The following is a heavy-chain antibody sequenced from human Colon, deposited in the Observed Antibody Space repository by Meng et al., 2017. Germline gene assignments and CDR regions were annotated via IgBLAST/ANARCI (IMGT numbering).Heavy chain of an antibody. V-gene: IGHV4-34*01. CDR3: ARGKAYGSVSSPPYFDY. CDR1: GGSFSGYY. D-gene: IGHD3-10*01. J-gene: IGHJ4*02. CDR2: INHSGST. Sequence: SETLSLTCAVYGGSFSGYYWSWIRQPPGKGLEWIGEINHSGSTNYNPSLKSRVTISVDTSKNQFSLKLSSVTAADTAVYYCARGKAYGSVSSPPYFDYWGQGTLVTVSS.